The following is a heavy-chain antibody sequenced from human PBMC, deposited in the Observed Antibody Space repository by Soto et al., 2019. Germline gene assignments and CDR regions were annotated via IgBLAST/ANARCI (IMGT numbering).Heavy chain of an antibody. V-gene: IGHV1-69*06. J-gene: IGHJ5*02. CDR1: GGFNSYS. CDR2: IIPIFATP. Sequence: QVQLVQSGAEVKKPGSSVKVSCKGSGGFNSYSISWVRQAPGQGPEWMGGIIPIFATPTYAQKFQGRVTITADKSTSTAYMELSRLTSEDTAVYYCARGGPVIIPAATNWFDPWGQGNLVSVSS. D-gene: IGHD2-2*01. CDR3: ARGGPVIIPAATNWFDP.